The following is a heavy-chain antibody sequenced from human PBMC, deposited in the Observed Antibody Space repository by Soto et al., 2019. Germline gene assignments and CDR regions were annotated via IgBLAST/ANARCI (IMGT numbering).Heavy chain of an antibody. CDR3: ARVRGSGFPFDY. CDR2: IYYSGST. V-gene: IGHV4-59*01. D-gene: IGHD6-19*01. Sequence: SETLSLTCTVSGGSISSYYWSWIRQPPGKGLEWIGYIYYSGSTNYNPSLKSRVTISVDTSKNQFSLKLSSVTAADTAVYYCARVRGSGFPFDYWGQGTLVTVSS. J-gene: IGHJ4*02. CDR1: GGSISSYY.